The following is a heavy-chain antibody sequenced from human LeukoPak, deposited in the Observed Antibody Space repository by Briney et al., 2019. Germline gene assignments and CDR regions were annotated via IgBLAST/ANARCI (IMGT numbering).Heavy chain of an antibody. Sequence: GGSLRLSCVASGLNFDDSAMHWVRQAPGKGLEWVSLISADGGSTFSADSVKGRFSISRDNSKNSLYLQMNSLRSEDTAMYYCAKESGKFDYWGQGTLVAV. J-gene: IGHJ4*02. V-gene: IGHV3-43*02. CDR1: GLNFDDSA. CDR2: ISADGGST. CDR3: AKESGKFDY.